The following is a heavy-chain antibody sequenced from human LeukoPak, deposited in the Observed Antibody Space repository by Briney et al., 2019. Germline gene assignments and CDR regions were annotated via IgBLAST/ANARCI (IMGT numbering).Heavy chain of an antibody. V-gene: IGHV3-23*01. J-gene: IGHJ4*02. CDR1: GFTFTSYA. CDR2: ISGSGGGT. CDR3: AKDGGGAGSYYSASPHFDF. D-gene: IGHD3-10*01. Sequence: GGSLRLSCAASGFTFTSYAMSWVRHAPGKGLEWVSAISGSGGGTFYADSVKGRFTISRDNAENTLYLQMNSLRAEDTAIYYCAKDGGGAGSYYSASPHFDFWGQGTLVTVSS.